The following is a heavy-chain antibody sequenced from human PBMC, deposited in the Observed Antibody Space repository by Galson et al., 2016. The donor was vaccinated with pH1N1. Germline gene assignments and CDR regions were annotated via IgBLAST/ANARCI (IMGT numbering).Heavy chain of an antibody. D-gene: IGHD4-17*01. CDR2: IYWNDDK. J-gene: IGHJ5*02. CDR1: GFSLRTSGVG. CDR3: AHSLYGDYVGWFDP. V-gene: IGHV2-5*01. Sequence: PALVKPPQTLTLTCTFSGFSLRTSGVGVGWIRQPPGKALEWLALIYWNDDKRYSPSLKSRLTITKDTSKNQVVLTMTNMDPVDTATYYCAHSLYGDYVGWFDPWGQGTLLTVSS.